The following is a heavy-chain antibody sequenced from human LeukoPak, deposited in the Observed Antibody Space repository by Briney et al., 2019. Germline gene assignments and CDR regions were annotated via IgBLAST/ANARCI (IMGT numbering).Heavy chain of an antibody. V-gene: IGHV1-69*06. CDR1: GGTFSNNP. D-gene: IGHD3-3*01. CDR2: IIPIFGTA. CDR3: ARAHADFWSGYEKSKFDY. J-gene: IGHJ4*02. Sequence: SVKVSCKASGGTFSNNPISWVRQAPGQGLEWMGEIIPIFGTATYAQKFQGRVTITADTSTSTVYMELSSLRSDDTAVYYCARAHADFWSGYEKSKFDYWGQGTLVTVSS.